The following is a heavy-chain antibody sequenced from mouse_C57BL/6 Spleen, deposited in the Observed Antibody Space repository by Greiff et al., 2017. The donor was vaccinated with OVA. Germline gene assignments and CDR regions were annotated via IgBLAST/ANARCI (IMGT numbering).Heavy chain of an antibody. Sequence: EVKLMESGPELVKPGASVKISCKASGYSFTGYYMNWVKQSPEKSLEWIGEINPSTGGTTYNQKFKAKATLTVDKSSSTAYMQLKSLTSEDSAVYYCARGDYDYDGYFDVWGTGTTVTVSS. CDR1: GYSFTGYY. D-gene: IGHD2-4*01. CDR2: INPSTGGT. V-gene: IGHV1-42*01. CDR3: ARGDYDYDGYFDV. J-gene: IGHJ1*03.